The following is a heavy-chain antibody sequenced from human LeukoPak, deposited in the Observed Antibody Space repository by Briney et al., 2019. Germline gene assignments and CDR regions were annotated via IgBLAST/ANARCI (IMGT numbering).Heavy chain of an antibody. CDR1: GFTFSSYA. J-gene: IGHJ3*02. V-gene: IGHV3-30-3*01. CDR2: ISYDGSNQ. Sequence: GGSLRLSCAASGFTFSSYAMHWVRQAPGKGLEWVAVISYDGSNQNYADSVKGRFTISRDRAKNSLYLQMNSLRAEDTAVYYCARDGTLFDIWGQGTMVTVSS. CDR3: ARDGTLFDI.